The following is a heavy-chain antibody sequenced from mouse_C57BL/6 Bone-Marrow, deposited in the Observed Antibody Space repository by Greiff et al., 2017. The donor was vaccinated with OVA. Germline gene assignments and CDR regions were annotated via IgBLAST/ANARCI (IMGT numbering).Heavy chain of an antibody. CDR3: ARDGGYYHGSSYFDY. CDR2: INYDGSST. D-gene: IGHD1-1*01. Sequence: EVMLVESEGGLVQPGSSMKLSCTASGFTFSDYYMAWVRQVPEKGLEWVANINYDGSSTYYLDSLKSRFIISRDNAKNILYLQMSSLKSEDTATYYCARDGGYYHGSSYFDYWGQGTTLTVSS. J-gene: IGHJ2*01. CDR1: GFTFSDYY. V-gene: IGHV5-16*01.